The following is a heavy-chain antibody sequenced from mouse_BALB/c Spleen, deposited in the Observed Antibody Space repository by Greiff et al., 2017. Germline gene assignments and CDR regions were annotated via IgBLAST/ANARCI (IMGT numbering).Heavy chain of an antibody. D-gene: IGHD2-1*01. CDR2: ISYSGST. J-gene: IGHJ2*01. V-gene: IGHV3-8*02. CDR1: GDSITSCY. CDR3: ARWRGNPYFDY. Sequence: EVKLQESGPSLVKPSQTLSLTCSVTGDSITSCYWNWIRQFPGNKLEYMGYISYSGSTYYNPSLKSRISITRDTSKNQYYLQLNSVTTEDTATYYCARWRGNPYFDYWGQGTTLTVSS.